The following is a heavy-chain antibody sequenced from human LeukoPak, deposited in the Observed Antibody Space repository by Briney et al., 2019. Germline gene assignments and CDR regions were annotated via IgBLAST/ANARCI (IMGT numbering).Heavy chain of an antibody. CDR3: AITQGSSGGWFDP. CDR1: GGSFSGYY. Sequence: SETLSLTCAVYGGSFSGYYWSWIRQPPGKGLEWIGEINHSGSTNYNPSLKSRVTISVDTSKNQFSLKLSSVTAADTAVYYGAITQGSSGGWFDPWGQGTLVTVSS. CDR2: INHSGST. J-gene: IGHJ5*02. D-gene: IGHD6-19*01. V-gene: IGHV4-34*01.